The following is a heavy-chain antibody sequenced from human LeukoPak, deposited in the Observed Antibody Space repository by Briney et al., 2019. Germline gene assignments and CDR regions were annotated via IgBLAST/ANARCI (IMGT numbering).Heavy chain of an antibody. CDR2: IHTSGST. CDR1: GGSISSYY. CDR3: ASSGGVVHYYAMDV. Sequence: PSETLSLTCTVSGGSISSYYWSWIRQPAGKGLEWSGRIHTSGSTNYNPSLKSRVTMSVDTSKNQFSLKLSSVTAADTAVYYCASSGGVVHYYAMDVWGQGTTVTVSS. V-gene: IGHV4-4*07. J-gene: IGHJ6*02. D-gene: IGHD2-2*01.